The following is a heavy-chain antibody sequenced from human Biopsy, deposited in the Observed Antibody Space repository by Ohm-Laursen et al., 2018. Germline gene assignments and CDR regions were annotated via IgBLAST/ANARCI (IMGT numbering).Heavy chain of an antibody. CDR1: GFSFSDYY. Sequence: SLRLSCSASGFSFSDYYMIWIRQAPGKGLEWVSYISSSGRTMYYADSVKGRFTISRDNANKSLYLQMNSLRAEDTAVYYCATTRSWDNWGQGTLVTVSS. D-gene: IGHD5-24*01. CDR2: ISSSGRTM. J-gene: IGHJ4*02. CDR3: ATTRSWDN. V-gene: IGHV3-11*01.